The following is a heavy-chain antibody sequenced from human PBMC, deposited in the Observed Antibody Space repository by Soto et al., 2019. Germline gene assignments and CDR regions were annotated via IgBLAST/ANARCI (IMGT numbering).Heavy chain of an antibody. V-gene: IGHV3-48*04. Sequence: PGGSLRLSCAASGFTFSSYSMNWVRQAPGRGLEWVSYISSSSNTIYYADSVKGRFTISRDNARNSLYLQMNSLRAEDTAVYYCARGVEMATLAVRYYFDFWGQGTLVTVSS. CDR2: ISSSSNTI. CDR1: GFTFSSYS. CDR3: ARGVEMATLAVRYYFDF. J-gene: IGHJ4*02. D-gene: IGHD5-12*01.